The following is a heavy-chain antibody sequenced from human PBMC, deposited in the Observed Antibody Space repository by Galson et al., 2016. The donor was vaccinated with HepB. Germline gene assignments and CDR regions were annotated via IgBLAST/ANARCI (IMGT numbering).Heavy chain of an antibody. J-gene: IGHJ4*02. CDR3: AKAQQSLWFGKRDYFDS. V-gene: IGHV3-9*01. Sequence: SLRLSCAASGFSFDDYAMHWVRQRPGKGLEWVSGISWNGNSVGYADSVKGRFTISRDNANSSLYLQLNSLRIEDTALYYCAKAQQSLWFGKRDYFDSWGQGTLVTVSS. CDR2: ISWNGNSV. D-gene: IGHD3-10*01. CDR1: GFSFDDYA.